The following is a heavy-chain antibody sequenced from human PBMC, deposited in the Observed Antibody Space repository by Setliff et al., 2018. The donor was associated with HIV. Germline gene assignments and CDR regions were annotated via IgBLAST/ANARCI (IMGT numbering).Heavy chain of an antibody. J-gene: IGHJ6*03. CDR1: GFSLSTYS. D-gene: IGHD3-16*01. Sequence: TGGSLRLSCIASGFSLSTYSMNWVRQAPGKGLEWISYISSDSRTTYYADSVKGRFTISRDNAKNSLYLQMNSLRAEDTAVYYCARGGFNHAFDIWGRGRYYHMDLWGKGTTVTVSS. V-gene: IGHV3-48*04. CDR2: ISSDSRTT. CDR3: ARGGFNHAFDIWGRGRYYHMDL.